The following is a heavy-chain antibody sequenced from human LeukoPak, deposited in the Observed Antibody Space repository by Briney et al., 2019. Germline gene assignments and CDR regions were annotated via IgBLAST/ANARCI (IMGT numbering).Heavy chain of an antibody. V-gene: IGHV3-53*01. CDR2: IHSGGIT. CDR3: ARSIPAAGIDF. CDR1: GFTISSNY. J-gene: IGHJ4*02. Sequence: GGSLRLSCAASGFTISSNYMSWVRQAPGKGLEWVSVIHSGGITYYADSVKGRFTTSRDNSKNTLYLQMNSLRAEDTAVYYCARSIPAAGIDFWGQGTLVAVSS. D-gene: IGHD2-2*01.